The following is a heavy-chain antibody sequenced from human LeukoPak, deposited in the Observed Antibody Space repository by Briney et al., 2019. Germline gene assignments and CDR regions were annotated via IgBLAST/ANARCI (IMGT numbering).Heavy chain of an antibody. D-gene: IGHD2-2*01. V-gene: IGHV3-30*02. CDR2: IRYDGSNK. CDR3: AKVSLGYCSSTSCPPLDY. J-gene: IGHJ4*02. Sequence: GGSLRLSCAASGFTFSSYGMHWVRQAPGKGLEWVAFIRYDGSNKYYADSVKGRFTISGDNSKNTLYLQMNSLRAEDTAVYYCAKVSLGYCSSTSCPPLDYWGQGTLVTVSS. CDR1: GFTFSSYG.